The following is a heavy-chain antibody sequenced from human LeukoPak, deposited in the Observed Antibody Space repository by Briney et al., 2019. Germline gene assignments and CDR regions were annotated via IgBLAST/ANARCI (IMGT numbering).Heavy chain of an antibody. D-gene: IGHD6-13*01. J-gene: IGHJ4*02. CDR1: GFTFSSYW. Sequence: GGSLRLSCAAPGFTFSSYWMSWVRQAPGKGLEWVSAISGSGGSTYYADSVKGRYTISRDNSKNTLYLQMNSLRAEDTAVYYCAKAHGYSRPYYFDYWGQGTLVTVSS. CDR2: ISGSGGST. CDR3: AKAHGYSRPYYFDY. V-gene: IGHV3-23*01.